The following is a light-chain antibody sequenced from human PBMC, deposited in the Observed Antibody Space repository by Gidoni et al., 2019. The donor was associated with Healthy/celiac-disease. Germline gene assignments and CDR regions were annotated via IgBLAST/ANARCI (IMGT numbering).Light chain of an antibody. CDR1: QSVSSN. J-gene: IGKJ2*01. Sequence: EIVMTQSPATLSVSPGERATLSCRASQSVSSNLAWYQQKPGQAPRLLIYGASTRATGIPARFSGSGSGTEFTLTIGSLQSEDFAVYYCQQYNNWPPYTFXQXTKLEIK. CDR2: GAS. CDR3: QQYNNWPPYT. V-gene: IGKV3-15*01.